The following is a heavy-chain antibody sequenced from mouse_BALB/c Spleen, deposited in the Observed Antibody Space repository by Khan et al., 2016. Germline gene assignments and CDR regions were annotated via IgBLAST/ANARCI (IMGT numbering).Heavy chain of an antibody. V-gene: IGHV3-1*02. CDR2: IHYSGST. D-gene: IGHD3-1*01. CDR3: ATSTSGYWYYFDY. CDR1: GYSITSHYS. J-gene: IGHJ2*01. Sequence: EVQLQESGPDLVKPSQSLSLTCTVTGYSITSHYSWHWIRHFPGNKLEWMGYIHYSGSTNYNPSLKSRISITRDTSKNQFFLQLNSVTTEDTATTYCATSTSGYWYYFDYWGQGTTLTVSS.